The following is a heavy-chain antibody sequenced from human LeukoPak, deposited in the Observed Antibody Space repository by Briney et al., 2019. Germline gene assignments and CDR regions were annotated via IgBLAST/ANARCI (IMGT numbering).Heavy chain of an antibody. J-gene: IGHJ4*02. D-gene: IGHD3-10*01. Sequence: PGGSLRLSCSASGFTFSRYAMHWVRQAPGKGLEYVSAISSNGGSTYYADSVKGRFTISRDNSKNTLHLQMSSLRAEDTAVYYCVKDGSGSYYTYYFDYWGQGTLVTVSS. V-gene: IGHV3-64D*06. CDR1: GFTFSRYA. CDR3: VKDGSGSYYTYYFDY. CDR2: ISSNGGST.